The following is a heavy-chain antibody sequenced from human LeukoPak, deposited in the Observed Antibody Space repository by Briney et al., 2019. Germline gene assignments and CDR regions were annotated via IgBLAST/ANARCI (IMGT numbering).Heavy chain of an antibody. D-gene: IGHD6-6*01. V-gene: IGHV1-18*01. J-gene: IGHJ5*02. CDR2: ISAYNGNT. CDR3: ARAIQYSSSKPWFDP. CDR1: GYPFTSYG. Sequence: ASVKVSFKASGYPFTSYGISWVRQAPGQGLEWMGWISAYNGNTNYAQKLQDRVTMTTDTSTTTAYMELRSLRSDDTAVYYCARAIQYSSSKPWFDPWGQGTLVTVSS.